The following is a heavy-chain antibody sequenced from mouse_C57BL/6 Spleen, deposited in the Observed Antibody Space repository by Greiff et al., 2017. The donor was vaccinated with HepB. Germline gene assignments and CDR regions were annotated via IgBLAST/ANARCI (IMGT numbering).Heavy chain of an antibody. Sequence: EVKLMESGPGMVKPSQSLSLTCTVPGYSITSGYDWHWIRHFPGNKLEWMGYISYSGSTNYNPSLKSRISITHDTSKNHFFLKLNSVTTEDTATYYCARGGRLLLAYWGQGTLVTVSA. D-gene: IGHD2-3*01. CDR3: ARGGRLLLAY. J-gene: IGHJ3*01. V-gene: IGHV3-1*01. CDR1: GYSITSGYD. CDR2: ISYSGST.